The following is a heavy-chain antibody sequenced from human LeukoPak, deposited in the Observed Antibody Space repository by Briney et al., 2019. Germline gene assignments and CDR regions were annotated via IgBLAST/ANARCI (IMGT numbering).Heavy chain of an antibody. D-gene: IGHD4-11*01. Sequence: ERSLRLSCVASGFTFNNYGMHWVRQAPGKGLEWVTLISYDGSNKYYADSVKGRFTISRDNSKNTLYLQMNSLRAEDTAMYYCAKGGSSYSEMDYWGQGTLVTVPS. J-gene: IGHJ4*02. CDR1: GFTFNNYG. CDR2: ISYDGSNK. V-gene: IGHV3-30*18. CDR3: AKGGSSYSEMDY.